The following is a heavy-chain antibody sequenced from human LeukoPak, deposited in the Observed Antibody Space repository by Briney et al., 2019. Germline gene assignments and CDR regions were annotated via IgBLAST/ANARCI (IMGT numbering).Heavy chain of an antibody. J-gene: IGHJ4*02. V-gene: IGHV3-23*01. D-gene: IGHD5-18*01. Sequence: QAGGSLRLSCAASGFTLSDYYMSWIRQAPGKGLEWVSAIGGRGTNTFYADSVKGRFTISRDNSKNMLYLQMNSLRAEDTAVYYCAKGQLWSPSHWGQGALVTVSS. CDR2: IGGRGTNT. CDR3: AKGQLWSPSH. CDR1: GFTLSDYY.